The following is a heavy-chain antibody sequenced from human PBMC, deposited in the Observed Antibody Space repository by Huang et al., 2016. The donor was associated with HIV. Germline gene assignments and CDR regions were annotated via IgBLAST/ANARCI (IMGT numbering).Heavy chain of an antibody. CDR1: GGTFSSHA. Sequence: QVQLVQSGAEVKKPGSSVKVSCKASGGTFSSHAFIWVRQVPGQGREWMGSIIPIVGNPKEAQKFQGGVTITAGESTSTVVMEMSSLRYEDSAAYYCARDAVEFGDYYYGLDVWGQGTTVTVSS. D-gene: IGHD2-21*01. J-gene: IGHJ6*02. CDR2: IIPIVGNP. CDR3: ARDAVEFGDYYYGLDV. V-gene: IGHV1-69*18.